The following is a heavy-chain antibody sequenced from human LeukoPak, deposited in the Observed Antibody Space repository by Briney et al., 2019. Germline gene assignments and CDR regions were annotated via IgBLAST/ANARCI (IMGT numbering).Heavy chain of an antibody. D-gene: IGHD1-1*01. V-gene: IGHV3-15*01. Sequence: GGSLRLSCAACGFIFRNAYMSTVRQAPGKGLEWVVRIKHKAEGETIDYAAAVKGRFTISRDDATSSLFLQMNSLRTEDTAVYYCGTGSAFDIWGQGTMVTVSS. CDR2: IKHKAEGETI. J-gene: IGHJ3*02. CDR1: GFIFRNAY. CDR3: GTGSAFDI.